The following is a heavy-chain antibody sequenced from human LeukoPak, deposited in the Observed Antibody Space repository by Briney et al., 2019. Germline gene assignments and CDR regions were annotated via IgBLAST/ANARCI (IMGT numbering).Heavy chain of an antibody. CDR3: AREKYSPGAVDY. Sequence: PSETLSLTCTVSGGSISNYYWSWIRQSPGKGLEWIGSIYYSGSTYYNPSLKSRVTISVDTSKNQFSLKESSVPAADTAVYYSAREKYSPGAVDYWGQGSLVTVSS. D-gene: IGHD6-6*01. CDR1: GGSISNYY. CDR2: IYYSGST. J-gene: IGHJ4*02. V-gene: IGHV4-59*05.